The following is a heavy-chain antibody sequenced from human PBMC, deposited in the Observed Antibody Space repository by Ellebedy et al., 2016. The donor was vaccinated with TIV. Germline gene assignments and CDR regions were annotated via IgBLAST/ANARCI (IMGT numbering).Heavy chain of an antibody. CDR1: GFIFSNHA. Sequence: PGGSLRLSCSGSGFIFSNHAMKWVRQAPGKGPEYVAAINATGRHTYYADSVRGRFTISRDNSKSTLSLQMASLGPGDTAIYYCVKVDRGYYGDLWGQGALVTVSS. V-gene: IGHV3-64D*06. CDR3: VKVDRGYYGDL. J-gene: IGHJ4*02. CDR2: INATGRHT. D-gene: IGHD3-22*01.